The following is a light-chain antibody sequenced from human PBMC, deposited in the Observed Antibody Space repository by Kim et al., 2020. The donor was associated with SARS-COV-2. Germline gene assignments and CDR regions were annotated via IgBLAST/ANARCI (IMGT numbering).Light chain of an antibody. CDR1: QSVSNN. Sequence: SPGERVTHPRRASQSVSNNVAGYKHKHGKPPRLIIDGESTRATGIPARFSGSGSGTDFTLTVSSLQSEDFAVYYCHQYNAWPPGDTFGQGTELEI. J-gene: IGKJ2*01. CDR3: HQYNAWPPGDT. CDR2: GES. V-gene: IGKV3-15*01.